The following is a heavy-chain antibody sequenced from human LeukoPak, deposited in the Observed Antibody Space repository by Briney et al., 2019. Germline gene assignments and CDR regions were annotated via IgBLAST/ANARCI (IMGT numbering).Heavy chain of an antibody. CDR2: ISSSSSTI. CDR1: GFTFSSYS. V-gene: IGHV3-48*01. D-gene: IGHD3-3*01. CDR3: AKVEWLFHAFGAFDI. J-gene: IGHJ3*02. Sequence: GGSLRLSCAASGFTFSSYSMNWVRQAPGKGLEWVSYISSSSSTIYYADSVKGRFTISRDNAKNSLYLQMNSLRAEDTAVYYCAKVEWLFHAFGAFDIWGQGTMVTVSS.